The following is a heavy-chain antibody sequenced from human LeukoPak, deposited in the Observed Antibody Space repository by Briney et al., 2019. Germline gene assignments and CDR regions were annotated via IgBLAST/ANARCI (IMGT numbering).Heavy chain of an antibody. V-gene: IGHV3-23*01. J-gene: IGHJ4*02. CDR3: TTPGDSGWYNH. D-gene: IGHD6-19*01. Sequence: GGSLRLACAATGFTFSNHAMSWVRQAPGKGLEWVSVISRNGAHPYYIDSVRDRFTVSRDNSKNTMYLQMNSLRAEDAALYYCTTPGDSGWYNHWGQGTLVTVSS. CDR2: ISRNGAHP. CDR1: GFTFSNHA.